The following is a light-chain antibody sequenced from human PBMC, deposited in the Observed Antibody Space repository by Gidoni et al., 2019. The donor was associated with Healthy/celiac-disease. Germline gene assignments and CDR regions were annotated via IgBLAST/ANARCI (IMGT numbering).Light chain of an antibody. J-gene: IGLJ2*01. CDR1: SGDVGGYNY. Sequence: QSDLTQTASVSGSPGQSITISCTGTSGDVGGYNYVSWYQQHTGKAPKLMIYEVSNRPSGVSIRFSGSKSGNTASLTISGLQADDEADYYCSSYTSSSTLDVFGGGTKLPVL. CDR2: EVS. CDR3: SSYTSSSTLDV. V-gene: IGLV2-14*01.